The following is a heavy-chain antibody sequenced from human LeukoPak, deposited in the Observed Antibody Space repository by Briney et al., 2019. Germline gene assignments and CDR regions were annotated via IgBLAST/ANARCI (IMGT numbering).Heavy chain of an antibody. J-gene: IGHJ4*02. V-gene: IGHV6-1*01. CDR2: TYYRSKWYN. CDR3: TRETINYFDY. D-gene: IGHD4/OR15-4a*01. CDR1: GDSVSSNMVA. Sequence: SQTLSLTCAISGDSVSSNMVAWNWIRQSPSRGLEWLGRTYYRSKWYNNYAVSVKSQVTINPDTSKNQFSLQLNSVTPEDTAVYYCTRETINYFDYWGQGTLVTVSS.